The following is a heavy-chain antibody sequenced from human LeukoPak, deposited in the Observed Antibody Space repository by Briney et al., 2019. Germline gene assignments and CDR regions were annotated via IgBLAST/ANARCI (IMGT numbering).Heavy chain of an antibody. V-gene: IGHV3-53*05. J-gene: IGHJ4*02. CDR3: ARGHGGTEYYFDY. D-gene: IGHD3-16*01. Sequence: GGSLRLSCAASGFTVSSNYMNWVRQAPGKGLEWVSVIYSSGTTYYADSVKSRFTISRDNSKDTLYLQMNGLRAEDTAVYYCARGHGGTEYYFDYWGQGTLVTVSS. CDR1: GFTVSSNY. CDR2: IYSSGTT.